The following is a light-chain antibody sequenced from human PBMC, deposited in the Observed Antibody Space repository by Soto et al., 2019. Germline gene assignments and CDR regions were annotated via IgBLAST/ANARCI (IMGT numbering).Light chain of an antibody. CDR3: SSYTTNTGLEYV. CDR1: SSDVGGYNS. J-gene: IGLJ1*01. V-gene: IGLV2-14*01. CDR2: EVS. Sequence: QSVLTQPASVSGSPGQSITISCPGTSSDVGGYNSVSWYQHHPGKAPKLMIYEVSNRPSGVSDHFSGSKSGNTASLTISGLQAEDEADYYCSSYTTNTGLEYVFGTGTKVTVL.